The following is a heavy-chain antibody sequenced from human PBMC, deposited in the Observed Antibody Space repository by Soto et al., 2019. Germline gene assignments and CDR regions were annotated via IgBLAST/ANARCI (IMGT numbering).Heavy chain of an antibody. CDR3: AFASKWELLGYFYGMDV. CDR2: VIPLFNTP. J-gene: IGHJ6*02. V-gene: IGHV1-69*01. CDR1: GGTFNTYA. Sequence: QVQLVQSGAEVKKPGSSAKVSCKASGGTFNTYAITWVRQAPGQGFEWMGGVIPLFNTPDYAQKFQGRLTITADESTSTVYLELSGLSSEDTALYFCAFASKWELLGYFYGMDVWGQGTTVTVSS. D-gene: IGHD1-26*01.